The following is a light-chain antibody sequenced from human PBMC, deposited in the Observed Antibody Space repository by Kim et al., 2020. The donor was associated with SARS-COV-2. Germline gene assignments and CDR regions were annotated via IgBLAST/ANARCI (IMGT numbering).Light chain of an antibody. CDR1: RSIACY. J-gene: IGKJ2*01. CDR3: QQSYSAQYT. Sequence: ACVGGGVTIACRASRSIACYLHWYQQKAGQAPTLLISGASNLQTGVPSRFSGSGSGTDFTLTITSLQAEDFAVYFCQQSYSAQYTFGQGTKVDIK. CDR2: GAS. V-gene: IGKV1-39*01.